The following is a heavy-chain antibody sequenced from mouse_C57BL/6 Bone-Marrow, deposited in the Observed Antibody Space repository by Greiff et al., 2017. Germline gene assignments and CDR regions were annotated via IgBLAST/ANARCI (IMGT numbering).Heavy chain of an antibody. J-gene: IGHJ1*03. V-gene: IGHV1-69*01. CDR2: IDPSDSYT. D-gene: IGHD1-1*01. CDR1: GYTFTSYW. CDR3: ARERGYYGSSLLWYFDV. Sequence: QVQLKQPGAELVMPGASVKLSCKASGYTFTSYWMHWVKQRPGQGLEWIGEIDPSDSYTNYNQKFKGKSTLTVDKSSSTAYMQLSSLTSEDSAVYYCARERGYYGSSLLWYFDVGGTGTTVTVSS.